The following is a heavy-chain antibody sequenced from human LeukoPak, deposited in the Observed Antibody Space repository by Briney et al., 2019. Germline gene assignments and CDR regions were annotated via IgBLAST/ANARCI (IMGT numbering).Heavy chain of an antibody. CDR2: IYYSGST. D-gene: IGHD3-22*01. Sequence: SETLSLTCTFSGGSIRSYYWSWIRQPPGKGLEWIGYIYYSGSTNYNPSLKSRVTISVDTSKNQFSLKLSSVTAADTAVYYCARGVSYYDSSGYYNEYFQHWGQGTLVTVSS. J-gene: IGHJ1*01. CDR1: GGSIRSYY. CDR3: ARGVSYYDSSGYYNEYFQH. V-gene: IGHV4-59*08.